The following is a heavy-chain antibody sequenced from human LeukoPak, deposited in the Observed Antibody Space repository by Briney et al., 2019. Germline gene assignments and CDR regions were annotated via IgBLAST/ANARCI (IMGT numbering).Heavy chain of an antibody. D-gene: IGHD3-10*01. V-gene: IGHV3-30*02. CDR2: LRSDTNSE. CDR1: GFSISLYG. CDR3: ARGLRQAGLAPLEF. J-gene: IGHJ4*02. Sequence: GGSLRLSCAASGFSISLYGMHWVRQAPGKGLEWVAFLRSDTNSEHYAVSVKGRFAISRDTSKDTLNLQMRSLRVEDTALYYCARGLRQAGLAPLEFWGQGTQVIVSS.